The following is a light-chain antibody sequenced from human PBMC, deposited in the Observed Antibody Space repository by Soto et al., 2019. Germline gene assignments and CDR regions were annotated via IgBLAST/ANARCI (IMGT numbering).Light chain of an antibody. CDR2: ATS. CDR3: IQDFISPLT. V-gene: IGKV1-6*01. J-gene: IGKJ1*01. CDR1: LGIRGD. Sequence: AIQMTQSPSSLSASFGDRVTITCRASLGIRGDLGWYQQKPGKAPKLLISATSTLQSGVPSRFSGRGSGTNFTLTISSLQPEDFATYYCIQDFISPLTVGQGTKVDIK.